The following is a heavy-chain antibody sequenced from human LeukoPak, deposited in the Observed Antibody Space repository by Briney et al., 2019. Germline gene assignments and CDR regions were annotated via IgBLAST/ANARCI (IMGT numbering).Heavy chain of an antibody. Sequence: SETLSLTCTVSGGSISSSSYHWGWIRQPPGKGLEWIGGIYYSGSTYYNPSLKSRVTISVDTSKNQFSLKLSSVTAADTAVYYCARHPSYYYDSSGYYEFFDYWGQGTLVTVSS. CDR2: IYYSGST. CDR1: GGSISSSSYH. D-gene: IGHD3-22*01. CDR3: ARHPSYYYDSSGYYEFFDY. V-gene: IGHV4-39*01. J-gene: IGHJ4*02.